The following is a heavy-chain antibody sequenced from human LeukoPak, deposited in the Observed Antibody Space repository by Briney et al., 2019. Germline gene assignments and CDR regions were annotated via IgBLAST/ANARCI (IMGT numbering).Heavy chain of an antibody. CDR1: GGSISSSSYY. CDR2: IYYSGST. Sequence: SETLSLTCTVSGGSISSSSYYWGWIRQPPGKGLEWIGSIYYSGSTYYNPSLKSRVTISVDTSKNQFSLKVGSVTAADTAVYYCARSNNLAVAGTDAFDIWGQGTMVTVSS. D-gene: IGHD6-19*01. V-gene: IGHV4-39*07. CDR3: ARSNNLAVAGTDAFDI. J-gene: IGHJ3*02.